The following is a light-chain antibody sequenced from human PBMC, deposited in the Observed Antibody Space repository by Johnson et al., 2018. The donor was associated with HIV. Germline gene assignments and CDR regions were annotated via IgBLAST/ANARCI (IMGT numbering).Light chain of an antibody. J-gene: IGLJ1*01. V-gene: IGLV1-51*01. CDR3: GTWDSGLGALYV. CDR2: DND. Sequence: QSVLTQPPSVSAAPGQTVTISCSGSSSNIGNNYVSWYQQLPGTAPKLLIYDNDKRPSGIPDRFSGSQSGTSSTLGLPGPPLGDEAEYYCGTWDSGLGALYVFGTGTKVTVL. CDR1: SSNIGNNY.